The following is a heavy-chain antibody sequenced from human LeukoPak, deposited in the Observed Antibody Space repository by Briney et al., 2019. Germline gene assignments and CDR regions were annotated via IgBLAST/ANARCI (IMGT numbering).Heavy chain of an antibody. CDR1: GFTFSSYA. J-gene: IGHJ6*04. CDR3: AKDKLFGQQWLVEGADV. D-gene: IGHD6-19*01. V-gene: IGHV3-30-3*01. CDR2: ISYDGSNK. Sequence: GGSLRLSCAASGFTFSSYAMHWVRQAPGKGLEWVAVISYDGSNKYYADSVKGRFTISRDNSKNTLYLQMNSLRAEDTAVYYCAKDKLFGQQWLVEGADVWGKGTTVTVSS.